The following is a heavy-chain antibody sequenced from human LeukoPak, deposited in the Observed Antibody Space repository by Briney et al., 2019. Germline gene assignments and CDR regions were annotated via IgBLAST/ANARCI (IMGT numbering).Heavy chain of an antibody. CDR2: IGTAGDP. CDR1: GFTFSSYD. J-gene: IGHJ4*02. V-gene: IGHV3-13*05. CDR3: AREARGDPGYFDY. D-gene: IGHD2-21*02. Sequence: PGGSLRPSCAASGFTFSSYDMHWVRQATGKGLEWVSAIGTAGDPYYPGSVKGRFTISRENAKNSLYLQMNSLRAEDTAVYYCAREARGDPGYFDYWGQGTLVTVSS.